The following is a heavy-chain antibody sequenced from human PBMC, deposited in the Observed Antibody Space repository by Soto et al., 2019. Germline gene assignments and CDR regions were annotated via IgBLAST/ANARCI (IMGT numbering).Heavy chain of an antibody. Sequence: EVQLLDSGGGLVQRGGSRRPSCAASGFTFSGYALTWVRQAPGKGLEWFSAISGGGDATFYADSVKGRFTISRDNSKNTLYLQMNTLRAEDTAVYYCARKVSGSTGRPDLWYFDLWGRGTLVTVSS. V-gene: IGHV3-23*01. CDR2: ISGGGDAT. CDR3: ARKVSGSTGRPDLWYFDL. J-gene: IGHJ2*01. D-gene: IGHD3-10*01. CDR1: GFTFSGYA.